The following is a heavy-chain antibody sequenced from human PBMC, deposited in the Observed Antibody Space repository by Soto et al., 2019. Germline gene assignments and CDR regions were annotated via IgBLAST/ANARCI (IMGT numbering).Heavy chain of an antibody. J-gene: IGHJ5*02. D-gene: IGHD6-19*01. CDR1: GYTFSSYA. CDR2: INAANGNV. CDR3: ARAVGQFDP. Sequence: QVQLVQSGAEVKKPGASVKVSCKASGYTFSSYALHWVRQAPGQRLEWMGWINAANGNVKYSQKFQGRVTITWDTSASSAYLELSRLITEDTAVYYCARAVGQFDPWGQGTLVTVSS. V-gene: IGHV1-3*01.